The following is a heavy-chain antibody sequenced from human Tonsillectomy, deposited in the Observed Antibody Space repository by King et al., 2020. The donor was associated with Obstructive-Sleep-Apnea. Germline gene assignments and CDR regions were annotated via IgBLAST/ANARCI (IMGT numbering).Heavy chain of an antibody. D-gene: IGHD3-22*01. Sequence: VQLVESGGGLVQPGGSLRLSCASSGFTFSSYAMSWVRQAPGKGLEWVSAISGRGVSTSYADSVKGRFTISRDNSKNTLYLQMNSLRAEDTAVYYCAKDPPYDSSGYYYYFDYWGQGTLVTVSS. CDR2: ISGRGVST. CDR3: AKDPPYDSSGYYYYFDY. V-gene: IGHV3-23*04. CDR1: GFTFSSYA. J-gene: IGHJ4*02.